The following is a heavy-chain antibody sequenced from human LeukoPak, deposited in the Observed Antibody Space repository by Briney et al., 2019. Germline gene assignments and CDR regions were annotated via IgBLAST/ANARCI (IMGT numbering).Heavy chain of an antibody. J-gene: IGHJ4*02. CDR3: AYSSGYYYSFDY. CDR2: IYSGGST. V-gene: IGHV3-53*01. Sequence: GGSLRLSCAASGFTVSSNYMSWVRQAPGKGLEWVSVIYSGGSTHYADSVKGRFTISRDNSKNTLYLQMNSLRAEDTAVYYCAYSSGYYYSFDYWGQGTLVTVSS. D-gene: IGHD3-22*01. CDR1: GFTVSSNY.